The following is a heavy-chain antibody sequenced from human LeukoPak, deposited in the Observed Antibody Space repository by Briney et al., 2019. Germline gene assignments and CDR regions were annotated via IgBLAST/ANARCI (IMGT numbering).Heavy chain of an antibody. Sequence: ASVKVSCKASGFTFTGYYMHWVRQAPGQGLEWMGWINPTSGGTNYAQKFRGRVTMTRDTSISTAYMELSRLRSDDTAVYSCARGVTARGFYYYMDIWGRGTTVTISS. CDR1: GFTFTGYY. CDR3: ARGVTARGFYYYMDI. D-gene: IGHD2-21*02. CDR2: INPTSGGT. V-gene: IGHV1-2*02. J-gene: IGHJ6*03.